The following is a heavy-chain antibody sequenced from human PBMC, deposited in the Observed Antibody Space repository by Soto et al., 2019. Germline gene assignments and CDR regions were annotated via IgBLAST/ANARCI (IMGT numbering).Heavy chain of an antibody. CDR2: IIPIFGTA. D-gene: IGHD6-13*01. Sequence: QVQLVQSRAEVKKPGSSVKVSCKASGGTFSSYAISWVRQAPGQGLEWMGGIIPIFGTANYAQKFQGRVTITADKSTSTAYMELSSLRSEDTAVYYCARGSSLYSSSWYYFDYWGQGTLVTVSS. J-gene: IGHJ4*02. V-gene: IGHV1-69*06. CDR3: ARGSSLYSSSWYYFDY. CDR1: GGTFSSYA.